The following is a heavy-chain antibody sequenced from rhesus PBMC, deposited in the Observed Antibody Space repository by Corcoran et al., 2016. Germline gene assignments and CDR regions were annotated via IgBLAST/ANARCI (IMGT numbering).Heavy chain of an antibody. CDR3: ARGAYSGH. Sequence: QVQLQESGPGVVKPSETLSLTCAVSGGSISDNYRWSWIRQHPGRGLERIGYIYGVSTITNYNPSLKSRGTISKDPTKNQFALNLSSVTAADTAVYYCARGAYSGHWGQGVLVTVSS. V-gene: IGHV4S10*01. J-gene: IGHJ4*01. CDR2: IYGVSTIT. D-gene: IGHD5-24*01. CDR1: GGSISDNYR.